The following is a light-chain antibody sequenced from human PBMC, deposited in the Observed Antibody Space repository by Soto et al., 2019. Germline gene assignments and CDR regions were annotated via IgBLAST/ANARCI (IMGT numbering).Light chain of an antibody. CDR2: GTS. Sequence: EIVMTQSPATLSVSPGERATLSCRGSQSVSSNLAWYQQKPGQAPRLLIYGTSTRANDIPARFSGSGSGTEFTLTISSLQSEDSAVYYCQQYSHYPGTFGQGTKVEIK. CDR3: QQYSHYPGT. CDR1: QSVSSN. J-gene: IGKJ1*01. V-gene: IGKV3-15*01.